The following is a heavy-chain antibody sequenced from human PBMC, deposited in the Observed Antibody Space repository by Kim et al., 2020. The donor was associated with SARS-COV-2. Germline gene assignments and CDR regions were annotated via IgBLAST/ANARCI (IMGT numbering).Heavy chain of an antibody. Sequence: GGSLRLSCAASGFTFRSYWMHWVRQAPGKGLVWVSRINSDGIITTYADSVKGRFTISRDNAKNTLYLQMSSLRAEDTAVYYCARDGWELRTPSFDYWGQGALLTVSS. CDR1: GFTFRSYW. D-gene: IGHD1-26*01. J-gene: IGHJ4*02. V-gene: IGHV3-74*01. CDR3: ARDGWELRTPSFDY. CDR2: INSDGIIT.